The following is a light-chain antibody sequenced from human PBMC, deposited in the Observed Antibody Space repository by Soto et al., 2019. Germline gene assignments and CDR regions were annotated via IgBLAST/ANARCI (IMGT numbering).Light chain of an antibody. CDR2: DAS. J-gene: IGKJ4*01. CDR1: QNIGSR. CDR3: QQCNTPLT. Sequence: DIQMTQSPSTLSASVGDRVAITCRASQNIGSRLAWYQQKPDEAPKLLIYDASSLESGVPLRFGGSGSGTDFTLIISSLQPDDFATYYCQQCNTPLTFGGGTKVEIK. V-gene: IGKV1-5*01.